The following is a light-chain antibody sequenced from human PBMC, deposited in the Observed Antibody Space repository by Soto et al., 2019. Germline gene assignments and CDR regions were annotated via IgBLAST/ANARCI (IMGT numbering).Light chain of an antibody. J-gene: IGKJ4*01. CDR1: QGISSY. CDR3: QQYYSYPLP. CDR2: AAS. V-gene: IGKV1-8*01. Sequence: AIRMTQSPSAVSAYTGDRVTITCRASQGISSYLAWYQQKPGKAPKLLIYAASTLQSGVPSRFSGSGSGTDFTLTISCLQSEDFATYYCQQYYSYPLPFGGRSKVAIK.